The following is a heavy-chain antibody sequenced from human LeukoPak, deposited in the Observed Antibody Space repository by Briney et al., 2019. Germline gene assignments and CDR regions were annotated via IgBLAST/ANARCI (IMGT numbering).Heavy chain of an antibody. Sequence: ASVKVSCKASGYTFTTYGISWVRQAPGQGLEWLGWISGHNGDARYAQNLQGRLIMTADTSTTTAYMELRSLTFDDTAVYYCTRDFLFLEGTNYEDFFDPWGQGTLVTVSS. CDR1: GYTFTTYG. V-gene: IGHV1-18*01. D-gene: IGHD2-8*01. CDR3: TRDFLFLEGTNYEDFFDP. J-gene: IGHJ5*02. CDR2: ISGHNGDA.